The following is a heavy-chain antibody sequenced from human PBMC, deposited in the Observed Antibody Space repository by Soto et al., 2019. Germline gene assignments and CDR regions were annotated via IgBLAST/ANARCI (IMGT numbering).Heavy chain of an antibody. Sequence: ETLSLTCASYVGSFGGYYWSWIRQPPGKGLEWIGEINHSGSTNYNSSLKSRVTISVDTSKNQFSLKLSSVTAADTAVYYCARDGVVVAATRYYYGMDVWGQGTTVTVSS. CDR3: ARDGVVVAATRYYYGMDV. CDR2: INHSGST. J-gene: IGHJ6*02. D-gene: IGHD2-15*01. V-gene: IGHV4-34*01. CDR1: VGSFGGYY.